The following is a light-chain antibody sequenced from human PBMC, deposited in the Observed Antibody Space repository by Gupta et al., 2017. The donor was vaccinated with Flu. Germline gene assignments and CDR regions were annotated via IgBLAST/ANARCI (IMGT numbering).Light chain of an antibody. J-gene: IGKJ1*01. CDR3: QQYHNWPRT. CDR2: GAS. CDR1: QSISNN. V-gene: IGKV3-15*01. Sequence: VSPGERAALSCRASQSISNNLVWYQQKPGQAPRCLIYGASTRATGIPARFSGSGSGTEFTLTISNLQAEDFAVYYCQQYHNWPRTFGQGTRV.